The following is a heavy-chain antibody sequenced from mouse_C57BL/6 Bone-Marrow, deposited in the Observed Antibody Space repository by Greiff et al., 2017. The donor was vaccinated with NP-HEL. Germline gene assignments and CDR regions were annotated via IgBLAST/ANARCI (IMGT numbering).Heavy chain of an antibody. CDR1: GFTFSSYA. J-gene: IGHJ3*01. Sequence: EVMLVESGGGLVKPGGSLKLSCAASGFTFSSYAMSWVRQTPEKRLEWVATISDGGSYTYYPDNVKGRFTIYRDNAKNNLYLQMSHLKSEDTAMYYCAREGPITPVRFAYWGQGTLVTVSA. CDR2: ISDGGSYT. D-gene: IGHD1-1*01. CDR3: AREGPITPVRFAY. V-gene: IGHV5-4*01.